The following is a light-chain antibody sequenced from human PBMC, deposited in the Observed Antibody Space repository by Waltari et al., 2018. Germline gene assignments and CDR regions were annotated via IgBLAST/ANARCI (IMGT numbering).Light chain of an antibody. CDR3: CSYAGSFTLL. CDR2: DIT. V-gene: IGLV2-11*01. Sequence: QSALTQPRSVSGSPGQSVTISCTGTISTVGRYNYVSWYQQHPGKAPTPMIYDITQRPSGVPDRFSGSKSGNTASLTISGLQADDEADYYCCSYAGSFTLLFGGGTRVTVL. J-gene: IGLJ2*01. CDR1: ISTVGRYNY.